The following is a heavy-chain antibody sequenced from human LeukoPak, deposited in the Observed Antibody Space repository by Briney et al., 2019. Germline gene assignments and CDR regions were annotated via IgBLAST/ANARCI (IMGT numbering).Heavy chain of an antibody. Sequence: SETLSLTCTVSGGSISSYYWGWIRQPPGKGLEWIGYIYYSGSTNYNPSLKSRVTISVDTSKNQFSLKLSSVTAADTAVYYCARRNGRGLRHPWGAFDIWGQGTMVTVSS. D-gene: IGHD3-16*01. CDR3: ARRNGRGLRHPWGAFDI. CDR1: GGSISSYY. J-gene: IGHJ3*02. V-gene: IGHV4-59*08. CDR2: IYYSGST.